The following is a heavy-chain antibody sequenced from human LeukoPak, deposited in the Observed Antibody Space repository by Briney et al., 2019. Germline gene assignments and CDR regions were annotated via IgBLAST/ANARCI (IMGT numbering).Heavy chain of an antibody. CDR1: GFTFSTYS. Sequence: PGGSLRLSCAASGFTFSTYSMNWVRQAPGKGLEWVSSISSSSSYIYYADSVKGRFTISKDNAKNSLYLQMNSLRAEDTAVYYCARFALKTPPTDWGQGTLVTVSS. CDR3: ARFALKTPPTD. V-gene: IGHV3-21*01. J-gene: IGHJ4*02. CDR2: ISSSSSYI.